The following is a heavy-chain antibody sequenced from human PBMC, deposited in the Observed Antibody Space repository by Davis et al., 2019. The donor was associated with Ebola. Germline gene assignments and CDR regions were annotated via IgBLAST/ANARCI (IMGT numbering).Heavy chain of an antibody. CDR3: KRDRGWLALDY. J-gene: IGHJ4*02. V-gene: IGHV3-7*01. CDR2: IKTDGSET. CDR1: RFTFSRYW. D-gene: IGHD6-19*01. Sequence: GESLKISCAASRFTFSRYWMTWVRQAPGKGLEWVADIKTDGSETYYVDSVMGRFTISRDNAKNLLFLQLNSLRVEDTAVYYCKRDRGWLALDYWGQGILVNVSS.